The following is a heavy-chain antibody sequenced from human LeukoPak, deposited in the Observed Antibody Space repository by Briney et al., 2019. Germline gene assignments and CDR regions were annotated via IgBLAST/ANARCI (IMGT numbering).Heavy chain of an antibody. CDR2: ISSSSTI. CDR1: GFTFSSYS. J-gene: IGHJ4*02. Sequence: QPGGSLRLSCAASGFTFSSYSMNWVRQAPGKGLEWVSYISSSSTIYYADSVKGRFTISRDNAKNSLYLQMNSLRAEDTAVYYCARAKQQWLAYFDYWGQGTLVTVSS. D-gene: IGHD6-19*01. V-gene: IGHV3-48*01. CDR3: ARAKQQWLAYFDY.